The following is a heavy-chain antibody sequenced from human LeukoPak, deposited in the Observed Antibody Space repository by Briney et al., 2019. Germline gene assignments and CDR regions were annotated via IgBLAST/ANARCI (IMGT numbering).Heavy chain of an antibody. CDR2: TYYRSRWYN. CDR1: GDGVSINSGV. CDR3: ARGGFYYYGMDV. Sequence: SQTLSLTCVISGDGVSINSGVWNWIRQSPSRGLEWLGRTYYRSRWYNDYAVTVKSRITINPDTTEIQFSLQLNSVTPEYTAVYYCARGGFYYYGMDVWGQGTTVTVSS. V-gene: IGHV6-1*01. J-gene: IGHJ6*02.